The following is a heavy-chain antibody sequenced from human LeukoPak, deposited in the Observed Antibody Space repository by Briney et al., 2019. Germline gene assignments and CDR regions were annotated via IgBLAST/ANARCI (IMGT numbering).Heavy chain of an antibody. Sequence: GGSLRLSCAASGFTFSSYAMHWVRQAPGKGLEWVAVISYGGDDGSNIYYTDSVEGRFTISRDNSKNTLYLQMNSLRAEDTAVYYCASDGSYPPPGQTPYFDYWGQGTLVTVSS. V-gene: IGHV3-30-3*01. CDR2: ISYGGDDGSNI. CDR3: ASDGSYPPPGQTPYFDY. CDR1: GFTFSSYA. J-gene: IGHJ4*02. D-gene: IGHD1-26*01.